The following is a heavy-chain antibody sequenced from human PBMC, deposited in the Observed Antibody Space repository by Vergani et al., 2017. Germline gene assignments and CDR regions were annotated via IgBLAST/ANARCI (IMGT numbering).Heavy chain of an antibody. CDR2: IDWDDEK. Sequence: QVTLKESGPALVKPTQTLTLTCTFSGFSVTTSGMRVSWSRQPPGKALEWLARIDWDDEKFYSTSLKTRLTTSKDTSKTQVVLTMTNMDPVDTATYYWARCSDNRYFDYWGQGTPVTVSS. CDR3: ARCSDNRYFDY. D-gene: IGHD1-14*01. V-gene: IGHV2-70*04. CDR1: GFSVTTSGMR. J-gene: IGHJ4*02.